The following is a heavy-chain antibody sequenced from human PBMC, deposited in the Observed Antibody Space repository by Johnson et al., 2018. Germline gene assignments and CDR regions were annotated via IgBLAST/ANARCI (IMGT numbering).Heavy chain of an antibody. CDR1: GFTFDDYA. CDR3: AKVAPNLAVAGDYYYYMDV. D-gene: IGHD6-19*01. J-gene: IGHJ6*03. V-gene: IGHV3-9*01. Sequence: EVQLVESGGGLVQPGRSLRLSCAASGFTFDDYAMHWVRPAPGQGLEWVSGISWNSGSIGYADSVKGRFAIPRDKPKKSLYLQMNSLRAEDTALYYCAKVAPNLAVAGDYYYYMDVWGKGPTVTVSS. CDR2: ISWNSGSI.